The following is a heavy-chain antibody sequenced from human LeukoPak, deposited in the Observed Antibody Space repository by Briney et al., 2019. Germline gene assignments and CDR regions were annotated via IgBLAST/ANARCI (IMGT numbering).Heavy chain of an antibody. Sequence: GGSLRLSCAASGFTFSSYGMHWVRQAPGRGLEWAAVISYDGSNKYYADSVKGRFTISRDNSKNTLYPQMNSLRAEDTAVYYCAKTLPRDGYNRVDYWGQGTLVTVSS. V-gene: IGHV3-30*18. J-gene: IGHJ4*02. CDR1: GFTFSSYG. D-gene: IGHD5-24*01. CDR3: AKTLPRDGYNRVDY. CDR2: ISYDGSNK.